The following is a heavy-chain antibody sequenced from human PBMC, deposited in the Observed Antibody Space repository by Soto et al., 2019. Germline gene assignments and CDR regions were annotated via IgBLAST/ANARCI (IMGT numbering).Heavy chain of an antibody. D-gene: IGHD2-21*02. CDR3: ARGDSMTATSYFDY. CDR1: GGSFSGYY. J-gene: IGHJ4*02. CDR2: INHSGST. V-gene: IGHV4-34*01. Sequence: PSETLSLTCAVYGGSFSGYYWSWIRQPPGKGLEWIGEINHSGSTNYNPSLKSRVTISVDTSKNQFSLKLSSVTAADTAVYYCARGDSMTATSYFDYWGQGTLVTVSS.